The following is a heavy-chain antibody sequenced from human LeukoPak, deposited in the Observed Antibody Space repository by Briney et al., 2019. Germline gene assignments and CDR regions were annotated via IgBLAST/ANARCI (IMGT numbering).Heavy chain of an antibody. D-gene: IGHD6-19*01. Sequence: GASVKVSCKASGYTFTGYYMHWVRQAPGQGLEWMGWINPNSGGTNYQGRVTMTTDTSTSTAYMELRSLRSDDTAVYYCARDREGSGWYLVDYWGQGTLVTVSS. CDR1: GYTFTGYY. J-gene: IGHJ4*02. CDR3: ARDREGSGWYLVDY. V-gene: IGHV1-2*02. CDR2: INPNSGGT.